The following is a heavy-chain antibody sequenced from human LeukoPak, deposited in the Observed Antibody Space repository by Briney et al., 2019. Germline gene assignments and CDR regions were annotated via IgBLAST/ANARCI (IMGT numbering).Heavy chain of an antibody. D-gene: IGHD6-13*01. CDR2: IIPIFGTA. J-gene: IGHJ4*02. CDR1: GGTFSSYA. CDR3: ARALLPHYSSGWYYFDY. Sequence: ASVKVSCKASGGTFSSYAISWVRQAPGQGLEWMGGIIPIFGTANYAQKFQGRVTITADESTSTAYMELSSLRSEDTAVYYCARALLPHYSSGWYYFDYWGQGTLVTVSS. V-gene: IGHV1-69*01.